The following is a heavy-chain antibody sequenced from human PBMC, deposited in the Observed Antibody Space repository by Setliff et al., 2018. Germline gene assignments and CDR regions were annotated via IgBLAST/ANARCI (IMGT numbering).Heavy chain of an antibody. D-gene: IGHD1-1*01. V-gene: IGHV3-7*03. Sequence: PGGSLRLSCAGSGFSFNNFYMSWVRQAPGKGLEWVANTKQDGSEKYYADSVTGRFTISRDNAKNSVYLQMNNLRAEDTAVYYCAREGTRGYFFYYLDVWGKGTTVTVSS. CDR1: GFSFNNFY. CDR3: AREGTRGYFFYYLDV. CDR2: TKQDGSEK. J-gene: IGHJ6*03.